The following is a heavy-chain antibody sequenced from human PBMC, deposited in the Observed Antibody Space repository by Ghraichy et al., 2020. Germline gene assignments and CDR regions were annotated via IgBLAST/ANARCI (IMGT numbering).Heavy chain of an antibody. CDR3: ARGARVVGCYDYDGMDV. CDR1: GFTFSSYS. Sequence: GGSLRLSCVGSGFTFSSYSMNWVRQSPGKGLEWVSNITSSSRTIFYADSVKGRFTISRDNAQNSLYLQMNSLRAEDTAEYYCARGARVVGCYDYDGMDVWGQGTKVTVSS. D-gene: IGHD2-15*01. V-gene: IGHV3-48*01. J-gene: IGHJ6*02. CDR2: ITSSSRTI.